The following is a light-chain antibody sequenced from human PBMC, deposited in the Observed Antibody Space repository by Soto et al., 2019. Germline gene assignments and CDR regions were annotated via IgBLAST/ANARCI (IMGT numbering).Light chain of an antibody. V-gene: IGLV2-14*01. Sequence: QSALTQPASVSGSPGQSIIISCTGTSSDVGGYNFVSWYQQHPGKAPKLIIYDVTNRPSGVSNRFSGSKSGNTASLTISGLQAEDEADFYCSSYTSSSTLVVFGGGTKPTVL. J-gene: IGLJ2*01. CDR3: SSYTSSSTLVV. CDR2: DVT. CDR1: SSDVGGYNF.